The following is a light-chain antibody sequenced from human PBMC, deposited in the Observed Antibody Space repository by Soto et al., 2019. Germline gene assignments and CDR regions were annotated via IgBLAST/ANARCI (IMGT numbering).Light chain of an antibody. CDR3: QQHSSSSPYT. V-gene: IGKV1-5*03. CDR1: QSISSW. Sequence: DIQMTQSPSTLSASVGDRVTITCRASQSISSWLAWYQQKPGKAPNLLIYKASTLGSGVPSRFSASGSGTEFTLTISSLQPDDFATYYCQQHSSSSPYTFGQGTKLEIK. J-gene: IGKJ2*01. CDR2: KAS.